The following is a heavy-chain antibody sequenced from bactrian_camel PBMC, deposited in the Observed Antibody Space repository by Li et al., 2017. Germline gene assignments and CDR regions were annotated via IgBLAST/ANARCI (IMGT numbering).Heavy chain of an antibody. CDR3: ATDYMIRGRGNY. CDR1: GFAFSKYG. D-gene: IGHD3*01. Sequence: HVQLVESGGGLVQPGGSLRLSCVASGFAFSKYGMIWVRQAAGKGLEYVSAIDDDSSTTRYGDSVKDRFTISRDNGKSTVYLQMNSLKPEDTAVYYCATDYMIRGRGNYWGQGTQVTVS. V-gene: IGHV3-2*01. J-gene: IGHJ4*01. CDR2: IDDDSSTT.